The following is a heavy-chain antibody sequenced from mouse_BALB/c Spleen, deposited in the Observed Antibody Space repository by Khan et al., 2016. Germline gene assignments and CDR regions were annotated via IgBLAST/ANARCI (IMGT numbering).Heavy chain of an antibody. J-gene: IGHJ2*01. D-gene: IGHD1-3*01. Sequence: QVQLKESGPGLVAPSQSLSITCTVSGFSLTSYGVHWVRQPPGKGLEWLGVIWAGGSTNYNPASMSRLSISKDTSKSQVFFKMKSPQTDDTAMYYCGRLEDIWGPGTTLTVSS. V-gene: IGHV2-9*02. CDR1: GFSLTSYG. CDR3: GRLEDI. CDR2: IWAGGST.